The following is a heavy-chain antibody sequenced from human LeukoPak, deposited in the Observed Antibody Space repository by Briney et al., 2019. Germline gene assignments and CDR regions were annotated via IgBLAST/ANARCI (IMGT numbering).Heavy chain of an antibody. CDR3: AVNWGPLDAFDI. Sequence: ASVKVSCKASGYTFTGYYMHWVRQAPGQGLEWMGRINPNSGGTNYAQKFQGRVTMTRDTSISTAYMELSRLRSDDTAVYYCAVNWGPLDAFDIWGQGTMVTVSS. J-gene: IGHJ3*02. V-gene: IGHV1-2*06. D-gene: IGHD7-27*01. CDR2: INPNSGGT. CDR1: GYTFTGYY.